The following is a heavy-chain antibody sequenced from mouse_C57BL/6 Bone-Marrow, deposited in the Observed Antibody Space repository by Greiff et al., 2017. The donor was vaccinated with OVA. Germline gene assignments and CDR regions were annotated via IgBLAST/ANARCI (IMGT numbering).Heavy chain of an antibody. J-gene: IGHJ3*01. CDR2: IRLKSDNYAT. CDR1: GFTFSNYW. V-gene: IGHV6-3*01. CDR3: TEGGYDGVAY. D-gene: IGHD2-2*01. Sequence: EVKLVESGGGLVQPGGSMKLSCVASGFTFSNYWMNWVRQSPEKGLEWVAQIRLKSDNYATHYAESVKGRFTISRDDSKSSVYLQMNNLRAEDTGIYYCTEGGYDGVAYWGQGTLVTVSA.